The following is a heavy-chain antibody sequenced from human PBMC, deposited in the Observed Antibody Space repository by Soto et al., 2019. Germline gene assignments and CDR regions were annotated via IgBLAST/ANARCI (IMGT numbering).Heavy chain of an antibody. CDR3: ARDGNFALRGYSFGFGF. Sequence: ASVKVCCKASGYRFTTHYIHWVRQAPGQGLEWMGRMNVGTGGTTYAHKFQGRVTMTRDTSIRTAYLEVSSVKSDDTAMYYCARDGNFALRGYSFGFGFWGQGTLVTVSS. CDR1: GYRFTTHY. D-gene: IGHD5-18*01. V-gene: IGHV1-2*06. CDR2: MNVGTGGT. J-gene: IGHJ4*02.